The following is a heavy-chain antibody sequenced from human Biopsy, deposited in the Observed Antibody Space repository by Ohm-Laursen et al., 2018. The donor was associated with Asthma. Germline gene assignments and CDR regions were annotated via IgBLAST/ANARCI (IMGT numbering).Heavy chain of an antibody. Sequence: GESPKISCKASGYIFTSYWIGWVRQMPGKGLEWMGIIFPGDSDTIYSPSFQGQVTISADKSISTAYLQWSSLKASDTAIYYCARLAYGSGSFFDFWGQGTLVTVAS. CDR3: ARLAYGSGSFFDF. D-gene: IGHD3-10*01. CDR2: IFPGDSDT. CDR1: GYIFTSYW. V-gene: IGHV5-51*01. J-gene: IGHJ4*02.